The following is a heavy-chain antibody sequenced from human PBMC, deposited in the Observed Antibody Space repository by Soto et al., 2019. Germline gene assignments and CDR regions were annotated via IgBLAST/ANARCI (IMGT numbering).Heavy chain of an antibody. J-gene: IGHJ4*02. CDR3: AIDKITGLFDY. CDR2: INHSGST. D-gene: IGHD2-8*02. V-gene: IGHV4-39*07. CDR1: GRSISSSSYH. Sequence: SETLSLTCTISGRSISSSSYHWGWIRQPPATGQEWTGEINHSGSTNYNPSLKSRVNISVDTSKNQFSLKLTAVTAAHKEVYYCAIDKITGLFDYWGRGTVVTVSS.